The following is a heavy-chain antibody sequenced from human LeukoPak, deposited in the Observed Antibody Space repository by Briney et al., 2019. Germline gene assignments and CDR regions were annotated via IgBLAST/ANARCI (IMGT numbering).Heavy chain of an antibody. CDR3: AREVAARPRGNWFDP. Sequence: SGTLSLTCTGSGGSIGRYYWSWIRQPPGEGLGWIGYIYHTGSTSYNPSLKGRVTISVDTSKNQFFLKLSSVTAADTAVYYCAREVAARPRGNWFDPWGQGTLVTVSS. J-gene: IGHJ5*02. D-gene: IGHD6-6*01. CDR2: IYHTGST. V-gene: IGHV4-59*01. CDR1: GGSIGRYY.